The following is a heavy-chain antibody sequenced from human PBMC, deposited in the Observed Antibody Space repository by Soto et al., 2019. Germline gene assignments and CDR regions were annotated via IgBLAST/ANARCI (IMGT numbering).Heavy chain of an antibody. D-gene: IGHD2-15*01. V-gene: IGHV1-2*02. J-gene: IGHJ4*02. CDR3: ARSPRYCSGGSCYDY. CDR1: GYTFTGYY. CDR2: INPNSGGT. Sequence: ASEKVSCKASGYTFTGYYMHWVRQAPGQGLEWMGWINPNSGGTNYAQKFQGRVTMTRDTSISTAYMELSRLRSDDTAVYYCARSPRYCSGGSCYDYWGQGTLVTVSS.